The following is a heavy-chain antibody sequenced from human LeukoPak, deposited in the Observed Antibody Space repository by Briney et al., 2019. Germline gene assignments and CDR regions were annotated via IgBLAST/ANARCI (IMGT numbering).Heavy chain of an antibody. V-gene: IGHV3-7*01. J-gene: IGHJ4*02. CDR3: ARDQDDYVWGSYRYTLAFDY. Sequence: PGGSLRLSCAASGFTFSSYWMSWVRQAPGKGLEWVANIKQDGSEKYYVDSVKGRFTISRDNAKNSLYLHMNSLRAEDTAVYYCARDQDDYVWGSYRYTLAFDYWGQGTLVTVSS. CDR2: IKQDGSEK. D-gene: IGHD3-16*02. CDR1: GFTFSSYW.